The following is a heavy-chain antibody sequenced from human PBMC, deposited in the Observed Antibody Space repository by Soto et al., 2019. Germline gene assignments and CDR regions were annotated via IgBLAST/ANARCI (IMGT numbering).Heavy chain of an antibody. J-gene: IGHJ6*02. V-gene: IGHV3-7*01. CDR2: KKKDGSEE. CDR3: ARDRYSYYDFWSGSLRQYDYGMDV. Sequence: GGSLTLSCAASGYSFSRYWLIWVRQAPGKGLEWVAKKKKDGSEEYYVDYVKGRYSICRDNDKNSLYLQMNNLRAEDTAVYYCARDRYSYYDFWSGSLRQYDYGMDVWGQGTTVTV. D-gene: IGHD3-3*01. CDR1: GYSFSRYW.